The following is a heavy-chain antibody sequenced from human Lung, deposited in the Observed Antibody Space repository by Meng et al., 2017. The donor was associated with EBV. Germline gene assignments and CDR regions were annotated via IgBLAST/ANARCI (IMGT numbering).Heavy chain of an antibody. Sequence: VQLVESXXGXIKPVXXLXXXWAASGFTFRDAWMSWVRQAPGKGLEWVGRIKSKADGGTTDYAAPVKGRFTISRDDSKNTLYLQMNSLKTEDTAVYYCTRWSYGGTAYWGQGTLVTVSS. V-gene: IGHV3-15*01. CDR3: TRWSYGGTAY. D-gene: IGHD4-23*01. J-gene: IGHJ4*02. CDR2: IKSKADGGTT. CDR1: GFTFRDAW.